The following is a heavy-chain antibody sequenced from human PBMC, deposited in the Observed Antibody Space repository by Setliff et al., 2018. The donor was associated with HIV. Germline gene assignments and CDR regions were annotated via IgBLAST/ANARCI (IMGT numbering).Heavy chain of an antibody. D-gene: IGHD3-10*01. J-gene: IGHJ5*02. CDR3: ARGYSYGSGPYTSHWFDP. V-gene: IGHV4-4*07. Sequence: SETLSLTCTVSGGSISSYYWSWIRQPAGKGLEWIGRIYTSGDTNYNPSLKSRVTMSIDTSKNQFSLKLSSVTAADTAVYYCARGYSYGSGPYTSHWFDPWGQGTLVTVSS. CDR2: IYTSGDT. CDR1: GGSISSYY.